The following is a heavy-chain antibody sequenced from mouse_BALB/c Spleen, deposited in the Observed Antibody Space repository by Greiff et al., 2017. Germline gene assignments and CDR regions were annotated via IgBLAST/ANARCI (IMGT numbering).Heavy chain of an antibody. CDR3: ARAGYYGYGGDY. CDR1: GYSITSGYY. CDR2: ISYDGSN. Sequence: EVQLVESGPGLVKPSQSLSLTCSVTGYSITSGYYWNWIRQFPGNKLEWMGYISYDGSNNYNPSLKNRISITRDTSKNQFFLKLNSVTTEDTATYYCARAGYYGYGGDYWGQGTTLTVSS. D-gene: IGHD1-2*01. V-gene: IGHV3-6*02. J-gene: IGHJ2*01.